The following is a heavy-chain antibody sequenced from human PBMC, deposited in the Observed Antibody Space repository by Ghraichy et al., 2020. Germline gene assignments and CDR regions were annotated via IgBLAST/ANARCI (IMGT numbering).Heavy chain of an antibody. D-gene: IGHD4-17*01. Sequence: SQTLSLTCAVYGASLSGYYWSWVRQSPQRGLEWIGQVNHSGNTKYNPSLGGRVTISVDMSTNQISLTLASVTAADAALYYCARHSIYGDQLDSWGQGILVSVPA. J-gene: IGHJ5*01. CDR3: ARHSIYGDQLDS. CDR1: GASLSGYY. CDR2: VNHSGNT. V-gene: IGHV4-34*01.